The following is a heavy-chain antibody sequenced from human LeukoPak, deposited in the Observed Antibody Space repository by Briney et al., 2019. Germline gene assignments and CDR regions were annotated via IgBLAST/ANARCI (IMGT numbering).Heavy chain of an antibody. CDR1: GGSISSGDYY. V-gene: IGHV4-30-4*01. CDR3: AREPTTNDY. Sequence: SETLSLTCTVSGGSISSGDYYWSWIRQPPGKGLEWIGYIYYSESTFYNPSLKSRITISIDTSKNQFSLKLSSVTAADTAVYYCAREPTTNDYWGQGTLVTVSS. D-gene: IGHD4-17*01. J-gene: IGHJ4*02. CDR2: IYYSEST.